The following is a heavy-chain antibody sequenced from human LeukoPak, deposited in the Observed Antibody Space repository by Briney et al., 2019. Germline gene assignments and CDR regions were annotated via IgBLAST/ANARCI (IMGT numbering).Heavy chain of an antibody. CDR1: GYTFTGYY. J-gene: IGHJ6*03. D-gene: IGHD3-10*01. CDR3: ARDGVLLWFGEFPYYYYMDV. V-gene: IGHV1-2*02. Sequence: ASVKVSCKASGYTFTGYYMHWVRQAPGQGLEWMGWINPNSGGTNYAQKFQGRVTMTRDTSISTAYMELSRLRSDDTAVYYCARDGVLLWFGEFPYYYYMDVWGKGTTVTVSS. CDR2: INPNSGGT.